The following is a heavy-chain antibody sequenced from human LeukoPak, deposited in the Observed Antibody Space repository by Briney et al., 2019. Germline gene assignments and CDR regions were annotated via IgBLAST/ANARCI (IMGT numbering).Heavy chain of an antibody. Sequence: GRSLRLSCAASGFTFSSYGIHWVRQTPGEGLEWVAVISYDGSNKYYADSVKGRFTISRDSSKNTLYLQMNSLRAEDTAVYYCAREYRRQQLVSPFDYWGQGTLVTVSS. V-gene: IGHV3-30*03. CDR1: GFTFSSYG. J-gene: IGHJ4*02. CDR3: AREYRRQQLVSPFDY. CDR2: ISYDGSNK. D-gene: IGHD6-13*01.